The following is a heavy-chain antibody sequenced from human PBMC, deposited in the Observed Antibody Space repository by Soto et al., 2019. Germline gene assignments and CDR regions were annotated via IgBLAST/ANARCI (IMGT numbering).Heavy chain of an antibody. CDR2: INAGNGNT. V-gene: IGHV1-3*01. CDR1: GYTFTSYA. Sequence: ASVKVSCKASGYTFTSYAMHWVRQAPGQRLEWMGWINAGNGNTKYSQKFQGRVTITRDTSASTAYMELSSLRSEDTAVYYCARERWDIVVVPAATLYYYYGMDVWGQGTTVTVS. CDR3: ARERWDIVVVPAATLYYYYGMDV. D-gene: IGHD2-2*01. J-gene: IGHJ6*02.